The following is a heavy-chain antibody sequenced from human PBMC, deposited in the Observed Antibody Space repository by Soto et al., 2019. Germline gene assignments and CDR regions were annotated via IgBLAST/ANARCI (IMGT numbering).Heavy chain of an antibody. Sequence: QVQLVQSGADVKKPGASVVVSCKTSGYTFSNHGVSWVRQAPGQGLEWMGWISTSNGNTNYAQKLQGRVTMTTDKSTSTAYMDLRSMRSDDTAVYLCARDRDYYDCGGYWGQGTLVTVSS. V-gene: IGHV1-18*01. J-gene: IGHJ4*02. D-gene: IGHD3-22*01. CDR3: ARDRDYYDCGGY. CDR2: ISTSNGNT. CDR1: GYTFSNHG.